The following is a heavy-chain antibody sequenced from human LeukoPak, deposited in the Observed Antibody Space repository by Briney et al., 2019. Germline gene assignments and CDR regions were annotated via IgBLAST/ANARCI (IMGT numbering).Heavy chain of an antibody. Sequence: ASVKVSCKASGYTFTTYYMHWVRQAPGQGLEWMGIIDPSGGSTSYAQKFQGRVTMTRDTSTSTAYMELRSLRSDDTAVYYCARGPPRWDILTGYACWGQGTLVTVSS. D-gene: IGHD3-9*01. CDR3: ARGPPRWDILTGYAC. V-gene: IGHV1-46*01. CDR1: GYTFTTYY. CDR2: IDPSGGST. J-gene: IGHJ4*02.